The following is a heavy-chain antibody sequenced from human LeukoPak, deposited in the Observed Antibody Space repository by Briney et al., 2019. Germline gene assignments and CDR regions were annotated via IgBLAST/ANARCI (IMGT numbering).Heavy chain of an antibody. CDR1: GFTFSAYW. J-gene: IGHJ6*03. CDR2: ITSSSTYI. Sequence: GGSLRLSCAASGFTFSAYWMHWVRQAPGKGLVWVSSITSSSTYIYYADSAKGRFTISRDNAENSLYLQMNSLRDEDTAVYYCARDPYSGGYGPYYYYYMDVWGKGTTVTISS. V-gene: IGHV3-21*01. D-gene: IGHD1-26*01. CDR3: ARDPYSGGYGPYYYYYMDV.